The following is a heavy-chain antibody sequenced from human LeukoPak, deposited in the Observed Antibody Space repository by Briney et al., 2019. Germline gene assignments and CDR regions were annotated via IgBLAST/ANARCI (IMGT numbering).Heavy chain of an antibody. Sequence: GGSLRLSCAASGFTFDDYGMSWVRQAPGKGLEWVAFIRYDGSNKYYADSVKGRFTISRDNSKNTLYLQMNSLRAEDTAVYYCAKDRSAEYYFDYWGQGTLVTVSS. CDR2: IRYDGSNK. V-gene: IGHV3-30*02. CDR3: AKDRSAEYYFDY. CDR1: GFTFDDYG. J-gene: IGHJ4*02.